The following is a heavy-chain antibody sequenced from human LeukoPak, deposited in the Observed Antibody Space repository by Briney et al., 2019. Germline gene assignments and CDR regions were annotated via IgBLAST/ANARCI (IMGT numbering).Heavy chain of an antibody. V-gene: IGHV5-51*01. CDR1: GYNFTNFW. Sequence: GESLKISCKGSGYNFTNFWIGWVRQMPGKGLEWMGIIYPGDSDTRYSPSFQGQVTISADKSISTAYLQWSSLKASDTAMYYCARSSVEIAAQIDYWGQGTLVTVSS. J-gene: IGHJ4*02. CDR3: ARSSVEIAAQIDY. CDR2: IYPGDSDT. D-gene: IGHD2-15*01.